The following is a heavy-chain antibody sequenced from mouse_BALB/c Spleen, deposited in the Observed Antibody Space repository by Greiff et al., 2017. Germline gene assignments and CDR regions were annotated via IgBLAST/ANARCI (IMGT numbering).Heavy chain of an antibody. CDR1: GFTFTDYY. D-gene: IGHD2-10*02. CDR2: IRNKANGYTT. Sequence: EVQLVESGGGLVQPGGSLRLSCATSGFTFTDYYMSWVRQPPGKALEWLGFIRNKANGYTTEYSASVKGRFTISRDNSQSILYLQMNTLRAEDSATYYCARETLYEGYYWDIEVWGAGRTGTVSP. V-gene: IGHV7-3*02. CDR3: ARETLYEGYYWDIEV. J-gene: IGHJ1*01.